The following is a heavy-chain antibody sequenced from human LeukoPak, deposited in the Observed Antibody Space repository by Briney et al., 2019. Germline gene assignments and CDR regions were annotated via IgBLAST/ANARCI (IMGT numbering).Heavy chain of an antibody. D-gene: IGHD3-22*01. J-gene: IGHJ4*02. CDR3: AVILPYYYDSSGPFDY. V-gene: IGHV1-69*05. Sequence: SVKVSCKASGGTFSSYAISWVRQAPGQGLEWMGRIIPIFGTANYAQKFQGGVTITTDESTSTAYVELSSLRSKDTAVYYCAVILPYYYDSSGPFDYWGQGTLVTVSS. CDR2: IIPIFGTA. CDR1: GGTFSSYA.